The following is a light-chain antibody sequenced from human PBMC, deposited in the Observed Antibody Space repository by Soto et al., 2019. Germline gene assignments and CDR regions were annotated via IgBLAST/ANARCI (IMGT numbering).Light chain of an antibody. Sequence: QSALTQPASVSGSPRQSITISCTGTSSDVGRYNLVSWYQQHPGKAPKLMIYEGSKRPSGVSNRFSGSKSSNTASLTISGLQAEDEGDYYCCAYAGSSTLVFGGGTKLTVL. CDR2: EGS. CDR3: CAYAGSSTLV. CDR1: SSDVGRYNL. J-gene: IGLJ2*01. V-gene: IGLV2-23*01.